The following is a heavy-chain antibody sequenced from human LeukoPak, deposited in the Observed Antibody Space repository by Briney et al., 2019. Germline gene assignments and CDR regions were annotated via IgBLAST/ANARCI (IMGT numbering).Heavy chain of an antibody. D-gene: IGHD6-13*01. CDR2: ISDNGKAK. CDR3: ARARIAAPLLDY. V-gene: IGHV3-48*03. CDR1: GFTFSNYE. J-gene: IGHJ4*02. Sequence: TGGSLRLSCAASGFTFSNYEMNWVRQTPGKGLEWVSLISDNGKAKSYVDSVRGRFIISRDNAKTSLFLQMSSLRVEDTAVYYCARARIAAPLLDYWGPGTLVTVSS.